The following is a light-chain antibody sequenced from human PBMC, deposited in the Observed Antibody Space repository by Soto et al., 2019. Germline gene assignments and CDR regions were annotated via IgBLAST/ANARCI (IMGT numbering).Light chain of an antibody. CDR1: QTINNN. Sequence: VMTQAPATLSVSPGERATLSCRASQTINNNVAWYQLKDGQVPRLLIYGASTRATDAPARFSGSGSGTEFTLTISSLQSEDFAEYHCQQYNGWPWTFGQGTKVDIK. V-gene: IGKV3-15*01. J-gene: IGKJ1*01. CDR3: QQYNGWPWT. CDR2: GAS.